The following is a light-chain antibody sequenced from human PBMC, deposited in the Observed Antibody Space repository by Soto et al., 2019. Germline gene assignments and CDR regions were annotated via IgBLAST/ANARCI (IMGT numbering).Light chain of an antibody. V-gene: IGLV3-12*02. CDR2: SDS. Sequence: SYELTQPHSVSVATAQMARITCGGNNIGSKAVHWYQQKPGQDPVLVIYSDSTRPSGIPERFSGSNSGSTATLTISSVEAGDEADYFCQVWDISRDQYLFGTGTKLTVL. CDR3: QVWDISRDQYL. J-gene: IGLJ1*01. CDR1: NIGSKA.